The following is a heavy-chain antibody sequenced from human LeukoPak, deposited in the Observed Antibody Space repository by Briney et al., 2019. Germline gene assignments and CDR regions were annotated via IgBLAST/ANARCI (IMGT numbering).Heavy chain of an antibody. CDR3: ARDDGIRTVDY. J-gene: IGHJ4*02. CDR1: GFTFSSYE. CDR2: IGSSGTTI. D-gene: IGHD1-14*01. Sequence: GGSLRLSCAVSGFTFSSYEMNWVRQAPGKGLEWVSNIGSSGTTIYYADSVKGRFTISRDNAKNSLYLQMNGLRAEDTAVYYCARDDGIRTVDYWGQGTLVTVSS. V-gene: IGHV3-48*03.